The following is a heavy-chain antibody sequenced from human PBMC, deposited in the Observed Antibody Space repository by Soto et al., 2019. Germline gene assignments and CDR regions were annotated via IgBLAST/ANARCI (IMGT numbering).Heavy chain of an antibody. Sequence: PGGSLRLSCAASGFTFSSYAMSWVRQAPGKGLEWVSAISGSGGSTYYADSVKGRSTISRDNSKNTLYLQMNSLRAEDTAVYYCAKDRVYCSGGSCSDAFDIWGQGTMVTVSS. CDR1: GFTFSSYA. V-gene: IGHV3-23*01. CDR3: AKDRVYCSGGSCSDAFDI. D-gene: IGHD2-15*01. J-gene: IGHJ3*02. CDR2: ISGSGGST.